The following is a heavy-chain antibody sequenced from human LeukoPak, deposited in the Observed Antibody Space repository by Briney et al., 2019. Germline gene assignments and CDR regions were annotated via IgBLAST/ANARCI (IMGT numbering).Heavy chain of an antibody. CDR1: GGSISSSSYY. D-gene: IGHD3-3*01. V-gene: IGHV4-39*07. Sequence: SETLSLTCTVSGGSISSSSYYWGWIRQPPGKGLEWIGEINHSGSTNYNPSLKSRVTISVDTSKNQFSLKLSSVTAADTAVYYCARRRLRFLEWLTNNWFDPWGQGTLVTVSS. J-gene: IGHJ5*02. CDR3: ARRRLRFLEWLTNNWFDP. CDR2: INHSGST.